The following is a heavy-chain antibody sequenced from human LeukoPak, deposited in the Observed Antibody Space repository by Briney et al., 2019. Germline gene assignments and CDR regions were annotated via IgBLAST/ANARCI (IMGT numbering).Heavy chain of an antibody. CDR2: INSDGSST. CDR3: ASVGSSNWHYAFPF. Sequence: HTGASLRLSCAASGFTFSSYWMHWVRQAPGKGLVWVSRINSDGSSTSCADSVRGRFSISRDNAKNTLYLQMNSLRAEDTAVYYCASVGSSNWHYAFPFWGQGTTVTVSS. V-gene: IGHV3-74*01. D-gene: IGHD1-26*01. J-gene: IGHJ3*01. CDR1: GFTFSSYW.